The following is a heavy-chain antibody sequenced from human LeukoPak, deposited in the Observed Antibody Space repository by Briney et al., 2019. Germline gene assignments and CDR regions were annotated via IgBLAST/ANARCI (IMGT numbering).Heavy chain of an antibody. CDR1: GGSISSYY. D-gene: IGHD2-2*01. CDR2: IYYSGST. J-gene: IGHJ6*03. Sequence: SETLSLTCTVSGGSISSYYWSWIRQPPGKGLEWIGYIYYSGSTNYNPSLKSRVTISVDTSKNQFYLKLSSVTAEDTAVYYCARVLSSTSYYNYYYMDVWGKGTTVTVSS. CDR3: ARVLSSTSYYNYYYMDV. V-gene: IGHV4-59*01.